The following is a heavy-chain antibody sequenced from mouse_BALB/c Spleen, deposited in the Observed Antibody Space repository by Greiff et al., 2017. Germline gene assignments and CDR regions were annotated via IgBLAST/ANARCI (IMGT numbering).Heavy chain of an antibody. D-gene: IGHD4-1*01. V-gene: IGHV1-63*02. Sequence: VQLVESGAELVRPGTSVKISCKASGYTFTNYWLGWVKQRPGHGLEWIGDIYPGGGYTNYNEKFKGKATLTADTSSSTAYMQLSSLTSEDSAVYFCARRTGTSYYYAMDYWGQGTSVTVSS. CDR3: ARRTGTSYYYAMDY. CDR2: IYPGGGYT. CDR1: GYTFTNYW. J-gene: IGHJ4*01.